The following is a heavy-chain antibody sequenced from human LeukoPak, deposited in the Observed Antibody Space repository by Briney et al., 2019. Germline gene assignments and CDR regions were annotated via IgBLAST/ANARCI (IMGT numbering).Heavy chain of an antibody. Sequence: PGGSLRLPCAASGFTFSGSAMHWVRQASGKGLEWVGRIRSKANSYATAYAASVKGRFTISRDDSKNTAYLQMNSLKTEDTAVYFCATELTYYFSLDVWGLGTTVIVFS. CDR3: ATELTYYFSLDV. CDR1: GFTFSGSA. V-gene: IGHV3-73*01. CDR2: IRSKANSYAT. J-gene: IGHJ6*02. D-gene: IGHD1-1*01.